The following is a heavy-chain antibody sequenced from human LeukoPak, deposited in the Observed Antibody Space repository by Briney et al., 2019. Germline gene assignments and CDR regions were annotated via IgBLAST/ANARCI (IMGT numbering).Heavy chain of an antibody. D-gene: IGHD3-3*01. Sequence: GGSLRLSCAASGFNFNTYTMNWVRQAPGKGLEWVSSISSDSPYIYYADAVHGRFTVSRDNAKYSLYLQMNSLRAEDTAVYYCAKARSTIFGVVITNWFDPWGQGTLVTVSS. CDR2: ISSDSPYI. V-gene: IGHV3-21*04. CDR3: AKARSTIFGVVITNWFDP. CDR1: GFNFNTYT. J-gene: IGHJ5*02.